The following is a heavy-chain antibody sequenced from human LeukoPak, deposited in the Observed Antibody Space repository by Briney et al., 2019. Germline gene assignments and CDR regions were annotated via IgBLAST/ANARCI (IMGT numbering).Heavy chain of an antibody. CDR2: ISYIEST. CDR1: DVFFSSRY. D-gene: IGHD4-11*01. V-gene: IGHV4-59*11. CDR3: ARELLTVTKGFDI. J-gene: IGHJ3*02. Sequence: SETLSLTCAVSDVFFSSRYWTWLGQPPGQGLEWLGYISYIESTTYHPSLKSRVTISIDTSKNQFSLKLSSVTAADTAVYYCARELLTVTKGFDIWGQGTMVTVSS.